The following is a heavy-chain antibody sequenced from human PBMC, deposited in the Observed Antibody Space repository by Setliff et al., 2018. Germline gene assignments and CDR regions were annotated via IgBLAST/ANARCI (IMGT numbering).Heavy chain of an antibody. CDR2: IWDDGGNK. CDR3: VKGTNVVMVYTGFDH. V-gene: IGHV3-33*06. Sequence: GESLKISCAASGFTFSTYRMHWVRQAPGKGLEWVAVIWDDGGNKYHADSVKGRFTISRDNSKNTLYLQMNSLRAADTAVYYCVKGTNVVMVYTGFDHWGQGTLVTVSS. J-gene: IGHJ4*01. D-gene: IGHD2-8*01. CDR1: GFTFSTYR.